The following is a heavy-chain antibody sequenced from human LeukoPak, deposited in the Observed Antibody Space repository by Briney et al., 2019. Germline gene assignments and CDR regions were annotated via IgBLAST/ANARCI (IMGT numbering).Heavy chain of an antibody. CDR2: IYYSGST. J-gene: IGHJ4*02. V-gene: IGHV4-38-2*02. Sequence: SETLSLTCTVSGYSISSGSYWGWIRQPPGKGLEWIGSIYYSGSTYYNPSLKSRVTISVDTSKNQFSLKLSSVTAADTAVYYCARFSANYDILTGYYPYYFDYWGQGTLVTVSS. D-gene: IGHD3-9*01. CDR1: GYSISSGSY. CDR3: ARFSANYDILTGYYPYYFDY.